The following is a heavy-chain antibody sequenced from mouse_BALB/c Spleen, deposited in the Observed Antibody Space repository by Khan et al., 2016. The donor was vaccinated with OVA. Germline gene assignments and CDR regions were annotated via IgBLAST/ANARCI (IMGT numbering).Heavy chain of an antibody. CDR1: LFTFSRYT. J-gene: IGHJ1*01. Sequence: EVELVESGGCLFHPGGSLKLSFAASLFTFSRYTMSWVRQTPETRLEWVATISSGSTYTYYPDSVKGRFTISRDNAKNTLYLQMSSLKSEDTALYYCTRDGNYAHWYFDVWGAGTTVTVSS. CDR2: ISSGSTYT. V-gene: IGHV5-6-4*01. CDR3: TRDGNYAHWYFDV. D-gene: IGHD2-1*01.